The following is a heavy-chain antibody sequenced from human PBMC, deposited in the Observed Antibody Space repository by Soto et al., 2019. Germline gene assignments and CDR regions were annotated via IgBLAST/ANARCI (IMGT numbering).Heavy chain of an antibody. D-gene: IGHD5-12*01. CDR3: ARQDVAKGRGRLKSTYYYNGMDV. CDR1: GYSFPTFR. V-gene: IGHV5-51*01. Sequence: GESLKISCLGSGYSFPTFRVAWVRQMPGKGLEWMGIIHPGDSDTTYSPSLQGQIFISADKSTNTVYLQWSSLKASDTGVYYCARQDVAKGRGRLKSTYYYNGMDVWGQGTPVTAP. CDR2: IHPGDSDT. J-gene: IGHJ6*02.